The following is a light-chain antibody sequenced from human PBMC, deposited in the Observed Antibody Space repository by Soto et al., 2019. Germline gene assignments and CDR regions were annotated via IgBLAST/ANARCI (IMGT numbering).Light chain of an antibody. CDR1: QNINVW. Sequence: DIQMTHSPSTXSXXVXXXXXXXXRASQNINVWLAWYQQKPGKAPKLLIYKASSLESGVPSRFSGSGSGTEFTLTISSLQPDDFATYFCQQYNSYPWTFGQGTKVDIK. CDR2: KAS. V-gene: IGKV1-5*03. J-gene: IGKJ1*01. CDR3: QQYNSYPWT.